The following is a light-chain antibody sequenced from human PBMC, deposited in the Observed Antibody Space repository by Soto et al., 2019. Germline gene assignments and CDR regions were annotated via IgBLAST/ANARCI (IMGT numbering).Light chain of an antibody. V-gene: IGLV7-46*01. Sequence: QAVVTQEPSLTVSPGETVTLTCASSTGAVTSGHYPYWFQQKPGQAPRTLIYETSTKQSWTPARFSGSLLGGKAVLTLSGAHPEDEAEYYCLLSYHTNRVFGAGTKLTVL. CDR1: TGAVTSGHY. J-gene: IGLJ2*01. CDR2: ETS. CDR3: LLSYHTNRV.